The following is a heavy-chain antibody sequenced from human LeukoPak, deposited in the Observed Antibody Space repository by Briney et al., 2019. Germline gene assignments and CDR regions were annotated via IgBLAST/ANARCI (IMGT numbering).Heavy chain of an antibody. CDR1: GGTFSSYA. CDR2: IIPILGIA. V-gene: IGHV1-69*04. D-gene: IGHD4-23*01. Sequence: SVKVSCKASGGTFSSYAISWVRQAPGQGLEWMGRIIPILGIANYAQKFQGRVTITADKSTRTAYMELSSLRSEDTAVYYCASLYGGEYYYYYGMDVWGQGTTVTVSS. CDR3: ASLYGGEYYYYYGMDV. J-gene: IGHJ6*02.